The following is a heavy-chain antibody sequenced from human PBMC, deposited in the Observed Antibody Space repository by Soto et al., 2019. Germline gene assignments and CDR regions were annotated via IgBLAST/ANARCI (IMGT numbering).Heavy chain of an antibody. D-gene: IGHD6-13*01. CDR1: RGSMSSYY. CDR3: ARGAAAGVDYGMDV. V-gene: IGHV4-4*07. CDR2: IYTGGGT. J-gene: IGHJ6*02. Sequence: SETLSLTCTVSRGSMSSYYWTWIRQPAGKGLEWIGRIYTGGGTNYNPSLMSRVTILVDTSKRQFSLRLSSVTAADTAVYFCARGAAAGVDYGMDVWGQGTTVTVSS.